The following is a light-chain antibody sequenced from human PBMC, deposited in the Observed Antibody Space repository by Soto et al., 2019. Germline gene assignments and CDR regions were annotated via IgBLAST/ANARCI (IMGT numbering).Light chain of an antibody. CDR3: QQYNSYPRT. J-gene: IGKJ1*01. V-gene: IGKV1-5*03. CDR2: KAS. CDR1: QGISNW. Sequence: DIQMTQSPSSVSSSVGDRVTMTCRASQGISNWLAWYQQKPGKAPKLLIYKASSLESGVPSRFSGSGSGTEFTLTISSLQPDDFATYYCQQYNSYPRTFGQGTKVDI.